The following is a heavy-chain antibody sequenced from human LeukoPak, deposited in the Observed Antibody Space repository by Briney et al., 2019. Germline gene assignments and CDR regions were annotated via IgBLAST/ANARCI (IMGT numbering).Heavy chain of an antibody. CDR1: GFTFEDYA. D-gene: IGHD3-16*01. J-gene: IGHJ6*03. CDR2: ISWNSNHI. CDR3: ARDWGYYYYYYMDV. V-gene: IGHV3-9*01. Sequence: GRSLRLSCAVSGFTFEDYAMHWVRQAPGKGLEWVSGISWNSNHIDYADSVKGRFTISRDNAKNSLYLQMNSLRAEDAAVYYCARDWGYYYYYYMDVWGKGTTVTVSS.